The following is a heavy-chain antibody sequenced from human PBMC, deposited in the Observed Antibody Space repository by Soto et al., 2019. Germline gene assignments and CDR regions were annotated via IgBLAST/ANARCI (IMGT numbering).Heavy chain of an antibody. CDR3: VRDLDGSGSYYTDY. J-gene: IGHJ4*02. V-gene: IGHV1-18*01. CDR1: GYMFISYG. D-gene: IGHD3-10*01. Sequence: AAVKVSCKASGYMFISYGINWVRQAPGQGLEWMGWISASNGNTKYAQNFQGRVTMTTDTSTSTAYMEMRSLRSDDTAVYYCVRDLDGSGSYYTDYWGPGTLVTVSS. CDR2: ISASNGNT.